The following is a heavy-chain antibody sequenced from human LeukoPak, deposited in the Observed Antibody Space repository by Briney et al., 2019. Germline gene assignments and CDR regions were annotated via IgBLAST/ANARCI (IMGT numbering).Heavy chain of an antibody. CDR1: GGSISSSTYY. V-gene: IGHV4-39*01. CDR2: IYYSGST. CDR3: VRGSTLRHYQY. Sequence: SETLSLTCTVSGGSISSSTYYWGWIRRPPGKGLEWIGSIYYSGSTYYNPSLKSRVTVSVDTSKSQFSLNLSSVTAADTAVYYCVRGSTLRHYQYWGQGTLVTVSS. D-gene: IGHD3-16*01. J-gene: IGHJ4*02.